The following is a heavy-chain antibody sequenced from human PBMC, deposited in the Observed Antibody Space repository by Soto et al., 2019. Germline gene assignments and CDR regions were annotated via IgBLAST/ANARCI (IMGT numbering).Heavy chain of an antibody. CDR2: ISSSSSYI. CDR3: ARDIDYGDYNADY. V-gene: IGHV3-21*01. J-gene: IGHJ4*02. D-gene: IGHD4-17*01. CDR1: GFTFSSYS. Sequence: GESLKSSCAASGFTFSSYSMNWVRQAPGKGLEWVSSISSSSSYIYYADSVKGRFTISRDNAKNSLYLQMNSLRAEDTAVYYCARDIDYGDYNADYWGQGTLVTVSS.